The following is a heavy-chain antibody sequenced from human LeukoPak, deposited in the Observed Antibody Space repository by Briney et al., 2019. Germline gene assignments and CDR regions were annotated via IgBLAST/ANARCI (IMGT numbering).Heavy chain of an antibody. CDR2: INHSGST. D-gene: IGHD2-2*01. CDR3: ARRGVVPAARRQFDY. CDR1: GGSFSGYY. V-gene: IGHV4-34*01. Sequence: PSETLYLTCQVYGGSFSGYYWSWIRQPPGKGLEWIGEINHSGSTNYNPSLKSRVTISVDTSKNQFSLKLSSVTAADTAVYYCARRGVVPAARRQFDYWGQGTLVTVSS. J-gene: IGHJ4*02.